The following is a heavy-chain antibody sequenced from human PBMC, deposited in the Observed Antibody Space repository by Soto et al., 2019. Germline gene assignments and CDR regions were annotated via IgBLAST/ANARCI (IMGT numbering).Heavy chain of an antibody. D-gene: IGHD6-19*01. J-gene: IGHJ4*02. CDR2: ISYDGSNK. CDR3: ARDPSSGWSSYFDY. V-gene: IGHV3-30-3*01. Sequence: GGSLRLSCAASGFTFSSYAMHWVRQAPGKGLEWVAVISYDGSNKYYADSVKGRFTISRDNSKNTLYLQMNSLRAEDTAVYYCARDPSSGWSSYFDYWGQGTLVTVSS. CDR1: GFTFSSYA.